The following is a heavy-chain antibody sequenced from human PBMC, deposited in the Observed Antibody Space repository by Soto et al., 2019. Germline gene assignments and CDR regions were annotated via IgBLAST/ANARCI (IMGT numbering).Heavy chain of an antibody. J-gene: IGHJ4*02. CDR2: ISYDGSNK. D-gene: IGHD2-15*01. Sequence: QVQLVESGGGVVQPGRSLRLSCAASGFTFSSYGMHWVRQAPGKGLEWVAVISYDGSNKYYADSVKGRLTISTDNSNNTLYLQMNSLRAEDTAVYYCAKARSVVVVAAALGYWGQGTLVTVDS. V-gene: IGHV3-30*18. CDR3: AKARSVVVVAAALGY. CDR1: GFTFSSYG.